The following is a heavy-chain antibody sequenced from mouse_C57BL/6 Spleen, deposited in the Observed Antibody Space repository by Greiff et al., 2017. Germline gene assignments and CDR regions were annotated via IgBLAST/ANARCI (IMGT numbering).Heavy chain of an antibody. D-gene: IGHD1-1*01. J-gene: IGHJ4*01. V-gene: IGHV1-18*01. Sequence: VQLQQSGPELVKPGASVKIPCKASGYTFTDYNMDWVKQSHGKSLEWIGDINPNNGGTIYNQKFKGKATLTVDKSSSTAYMELRSLTSEDTAVYYCARITTVAYAMDYSGQGTSVTVSS. CDR1: GYTFTDYN. CDR3: ARITTVAYAMDY. CDR2: INPNNGGT.